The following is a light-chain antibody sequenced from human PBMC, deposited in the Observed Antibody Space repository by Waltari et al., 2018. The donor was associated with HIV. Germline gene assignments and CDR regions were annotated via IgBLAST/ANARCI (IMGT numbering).Light chain of an antibody. Sequence: SSELTQDPSVSVALGQTVKITCQGDSLRDYSAIWYQKKPGQAPILVFYGKNNRPSGIPDRLSGSSSRNTASLTITGAQAEDEADYYCSSRDKSGHLVIFGGGTRLIVL. CDR2: GKN. J-gene: IGLJ2*01. V-gene: IGLV3-19*01. CDR3: SSRDKSGHLVI. CDR1: SLRDYS.